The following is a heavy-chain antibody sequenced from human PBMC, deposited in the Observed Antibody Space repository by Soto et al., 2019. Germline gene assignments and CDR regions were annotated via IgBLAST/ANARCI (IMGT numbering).Heavy chain of an antibody. CDR3: ARGSCSSTSCYDWRGVLDY. V-gene: IGHV1-8*01. J-gene: IGHJ4*02. D-gene: IGHD2-2*01. CDR2: MNPNSGNT. Sequence: QVQLVQSGAEVKKPGASVKVSCKASGYTFTSYDINWVRQATGQGLEWMGWMNPNSGNTGYAQKFQGRVTMTRNTSISTAYMELSSLRSEDTAVYYCARGSCSSTSCYDWRGVLDYWGQGTLVTVSS. CDR1: GYTFTSYD.